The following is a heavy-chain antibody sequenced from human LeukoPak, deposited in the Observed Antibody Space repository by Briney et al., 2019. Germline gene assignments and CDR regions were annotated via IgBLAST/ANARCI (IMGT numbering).Heavy chain of an antibody. CDR1: GFTFSSYE. V-gene: IGHV3-48*03. CDR3: ARSLRDAFDI. Sequence: PGGSLRLSCAASGFTFSSYEMNWVRQAPGKGLEWVSYISSSGSTIYYADLMKGRFTISRDNAKNSLYLQMNSLRAEDTAVYYCARSLRDAFDIWGQGTMVTVSS. CDR2: ISSSGSTI. J-gene: IGHJ3*02.